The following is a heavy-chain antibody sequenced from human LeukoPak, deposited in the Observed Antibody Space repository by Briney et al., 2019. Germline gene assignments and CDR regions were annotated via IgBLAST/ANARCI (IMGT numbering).Heavy chain of an antibody. CDR1: GGSISSGSYY. Sequence: SQTLSLTCTVSGGSISSGSYYWSWIRQPAGKGLEWIGRIYTSGSTNYNPPLKSRVTISVDTSKNQFSLKLSSVTAADTAVYYCARGGCSSTSCSIDPWGQGTLVTVSS. CDR2: IYTSGST. D-gene: IGHD2-2*01. V-gene: IGHV4-61*02. CDR3: ARGGCSSTSCSIDP. J-gene: IGHJ5*02.